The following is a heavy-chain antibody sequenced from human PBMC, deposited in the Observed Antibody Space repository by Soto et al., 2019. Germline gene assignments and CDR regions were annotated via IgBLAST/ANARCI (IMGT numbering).Heavy chain of an antibody. CDR3: ERSRDGYSFYFYYGMDG. Sequence: GGSLRLSCAASGFTFTNYDMHWVRQAPGKGLEWMALILHDGSAEYYADSVKGRFTISRDNSKNTLYLQMNSLRAEDTAVYYCERSRDGYSFYFYYGMDGGGQGTTVTAS. V-gene: IGHV3-30*03. CDR1: GFTFTNYD. CDR2: ILHDGSAE. D-gene: IGHD4-4*01. J-gene: IGHJ6*02.